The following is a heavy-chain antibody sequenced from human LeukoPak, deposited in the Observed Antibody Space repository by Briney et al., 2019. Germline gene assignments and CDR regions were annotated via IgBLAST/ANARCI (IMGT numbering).Heavy chain of an antibody. Sequence: SETLSLTCTVSGRSISSGSYYWSSLRQPAGKGLEWIGRIYTSGSPNYNPSLKSRVTISVDTSKNQFTLKLSSVTAAGTAVYYCARERRTYYDILTGYPYYFDYWGQGTLVTVSS. CDR3: ARERRTYYDILTGYPYYFDY. D-gene: IGHD3-9*01. J-gene: IGHJ4*02. CDR2: IYTSGSP. V-gene: IGHV4-61*02. CDR1: GRSISSGSYY.